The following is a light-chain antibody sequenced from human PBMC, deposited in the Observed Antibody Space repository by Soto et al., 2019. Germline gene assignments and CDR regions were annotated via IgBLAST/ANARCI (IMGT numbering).Light chain of an antibody. V-gene: IGKV3-15*01. CDR2: DAS. Sequence: SPATLSVSPGERATLSCRASQGIGSTLAWYQQKPGQTPKLLIYDASTRATGVPARFSGGGSGTEFTLTINSLQSEDFAVYYCQRYNRWPLSFGGGTKWIS. CDR3: QRYNRWPLS. CDR1: QGIGST. J-gene: IGKJ4*01.